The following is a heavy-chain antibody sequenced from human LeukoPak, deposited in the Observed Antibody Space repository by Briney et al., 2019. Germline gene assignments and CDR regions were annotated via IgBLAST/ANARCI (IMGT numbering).Heavy chain of an antibody. J-gene: IGHJ4*02. V-gene: IGHV7-4-1*02. D-gene: IGHD2-2*01. CDR3: ARGYCSSTSCYVGDY. Sequence: GASVKVSCKASGYTFTSYTMNWVRQAPGQGLEWMGWINTNTGNPMYAQGFTGRFVFSLDTSVSTVYLQISSLKAEDTAVYYCARGYCSSTSCYVGDYWGQGTLVTVSS. CDR1: GYTFTSYT. CDR2: INTNTGNP.